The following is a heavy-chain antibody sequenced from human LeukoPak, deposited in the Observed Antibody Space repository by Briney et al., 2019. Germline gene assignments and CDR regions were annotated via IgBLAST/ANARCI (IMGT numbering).Heavy chain of an antibody. J-gene: IGHJ4*02. V-gene: IGHV3-23*01. Sequence: PGGSLRLSCAASGFTFSSYAMNWVRQAPGKGLEWVSFISGSGDTTYYADSVRGRFTISRDKSKNTLYLQMNSLRAEDTAVYYCAKSRGESRGAGNYWGQGTLVTVSS. D-gene: IGHD6-13*01. CDR3: AKSRGESRGAGNY. CDR1: GFTFSSYA. CDR2: ISGSGDTT.